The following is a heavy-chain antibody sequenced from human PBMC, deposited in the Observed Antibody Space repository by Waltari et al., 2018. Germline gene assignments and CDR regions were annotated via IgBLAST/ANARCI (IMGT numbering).Heavy chain of an antibody. Sequence: QVRLQESGPGLVKPSQTLSLTCTVPGGCISGGTARYYWSWIRQHPGKGLEWIGFIYYSGNTYYNPSLKSRLNVSVDTSKNQFSLKLSSVTAADTAVYYCARIGSRLDYYFDYWGQGTLVTVSS. D-gene: IGHD1-1*01. CDR1: GGCISGGTARYY. V-gene: IGHV4-31*03. CDR2: IYYSGNT. J-gene: IGHJ4*02. CDR3: ARIGSRLDYYFDY.